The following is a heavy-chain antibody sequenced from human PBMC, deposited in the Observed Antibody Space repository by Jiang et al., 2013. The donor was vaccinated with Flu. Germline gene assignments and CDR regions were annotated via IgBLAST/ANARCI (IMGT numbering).Heavy chain of an antibody. V-gene: IGHV1-69*02. CDR3: ASLAVADRETMFDY. D-gene: IGHD2-15*01. J-gene: IGHJ4*02. Sequence: RVTITADKSTSTAYMELSSLRSEDTAVYYCASLAVADRETMFDYWGQGTLVTVSS.